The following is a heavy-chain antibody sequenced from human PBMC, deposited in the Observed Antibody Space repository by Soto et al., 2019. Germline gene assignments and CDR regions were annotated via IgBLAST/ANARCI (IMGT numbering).Heavy chain of an antibody. V-gene: IGHV4-59*11. CDR1: VGPISSHY. Sequence: SEALSLTCIVSVGPISSHYWSWIRQPPGNGLEWIGYIYYSGSTNYNPSLKSRVTISVDTSKNQFSLKLSSVTAADTAVYYCARDSPGHYTDYWGQGTLVTVSS. J-gene: IGHJ4*02. CDR3: ARDSPGHYTDY. D-gene: IGHD3-3*01. CDR2: IYYSGST.